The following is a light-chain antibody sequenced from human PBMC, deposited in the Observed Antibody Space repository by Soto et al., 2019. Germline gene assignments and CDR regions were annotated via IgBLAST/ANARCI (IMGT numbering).Light chain of an antibody. CDR3: QQYGNSPRT. CDR2: GAS. J-gene: IGKJ1*01. CDR1: QTVTSSF. Sequence: EIVLSQSPGNLSLSPGERATLSCRASQTVTSSFLAWYQQKPGQAPRLLISGASNRATDIPDRFSGSGSGTDFTLVISRVGPEDSAVYYCQQYGNSPRTFGQGTKVDIK. V-gene: IGKV3-20*01.